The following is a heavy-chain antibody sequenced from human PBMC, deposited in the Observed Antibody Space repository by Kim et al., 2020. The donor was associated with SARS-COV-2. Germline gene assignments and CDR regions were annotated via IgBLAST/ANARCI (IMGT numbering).Heavy chain of an antibody. V-gene: IGHV4-59*01. J-gene: IGHJ4*02. Sequence: NYSPSLKSRITIAVHTSKTQFFLMLTSVTAADTAVYYCARKRADSSGFIDYWGQEVLVTVSS. D-gene: IGHD3-22*01. CDR3: ARKRADSSGFIDY.